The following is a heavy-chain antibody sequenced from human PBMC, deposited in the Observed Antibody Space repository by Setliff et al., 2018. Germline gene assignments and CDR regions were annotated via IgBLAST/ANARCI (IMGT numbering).Heavy chain of an antibody. V-gene: IGHV1-69-2*01. CDR1: GYTFTDDY. CDR3: AFRRGYIYGLDN. D-gene: IGHD5-18*01. Sequence: ASVKVSCKASGYTFTDDYMYWVKQAPGKGLEWMGRIDPEDGKTVYAEKFQGRVITSADTSIDTVYLEIDSLRSEDTAVYYCAFRRGYIYGLDNWGQGTLVTVSS. CDR2: IDPEDGKT. J-gene: IGHJ4*02.